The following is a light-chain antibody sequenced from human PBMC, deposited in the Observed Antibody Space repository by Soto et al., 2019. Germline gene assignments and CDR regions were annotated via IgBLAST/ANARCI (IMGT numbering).Light chain of an antibody. CDR2: DVN. CDR1: TSDVGGFDF. Sequence: QSALTQPASVSGSPGQSIAISCTGTTSDVGGFDFVSWYQQHPGKAPKLMIWDVNNRPSGVSTRFSGSKSGNTASLTISGLQAEDEAYYYCSSYTNKNTEVFGGGTKLTVL. V-gene: IGLV2-14*01. CDR3: SSYTNKNTEV. J-gene: IGLJ2*01.